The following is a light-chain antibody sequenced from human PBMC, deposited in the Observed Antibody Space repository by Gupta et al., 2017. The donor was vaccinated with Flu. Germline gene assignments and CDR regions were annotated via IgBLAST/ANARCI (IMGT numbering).Light chain of an antibody. CDR1: SIGSKT. V-gene: IGLV3-21*02. CDR3: QVWDSNSDRPV. Sequence: YVSTPLPSVSVASARPARITCGGDSIGSKTVHWYQKKAGQAPVLVVYEVTDRPSGIPARFSGSNSGNTATLTINRVEAGDEAGYYCQVWDSNSDRPVFGGGTQLTVL. J-gene: IGLJ3*02. CDR2: EVT.